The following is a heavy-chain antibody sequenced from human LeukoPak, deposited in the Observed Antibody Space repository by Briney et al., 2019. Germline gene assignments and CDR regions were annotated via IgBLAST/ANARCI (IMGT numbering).Heavy chain of an antibody. CDR2: IYPGDSNT. J-gene: IGHJ4*02. CDR1: GYSFTSYW. D-gene: IGHD6-19*01. CDR3: ARHVEQWLVLGFDY. Sequence: GESLKISGKGSGYSFTSYWIGWAGQMPGKGLEGMGIIYPGDSNTRYSPSFQGQFTISANKSISTAYLQWSSLKASDTAMYYCARHVEQWLVLGFDYWGQGTLVTVSS. V-gene: IGHV5-51*01.